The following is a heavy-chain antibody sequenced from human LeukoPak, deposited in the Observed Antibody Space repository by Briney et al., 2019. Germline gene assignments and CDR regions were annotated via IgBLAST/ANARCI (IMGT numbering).Heavy chain of an antibody. J-gene: IGHJ5*02. CDR2: IYSSGST. CDR1: GGSISSYY. CDR3: ARASLRSPSNWFDP. Sequence: SETLSLTCTVSGGSISSYYWSCIRQPPGKGLEWIGCIYSSGSTNYNPSLKSRVTISVDTSKNQFSLKLSSVTAADTAVYYCARASLRSPSNWFDPWGQGTLVTVSS. V-gene: IGHV4-59*01.